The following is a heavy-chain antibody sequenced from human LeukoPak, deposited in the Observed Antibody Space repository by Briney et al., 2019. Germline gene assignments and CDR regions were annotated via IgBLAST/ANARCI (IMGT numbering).Heavy chain of an antibody. D-gene: IGHD6-19*01. Sequence: GGSLRLSCAASGFTFSSYAMNWVRQAPGKGLEWVSSISSTSSYIYYADSVKGRFTISRDNAKNSLYLQMNSLRAEDTAVYYCARRSSAVAGPFDYWGQGTLVTVSS. CDR3: ARRSSAVAGPFDY. J-gene: IGHJ4*02. CDR1: GFTFSSYA. V-gene: IGHV3-21*01. CDR2: ISSTSSYI.